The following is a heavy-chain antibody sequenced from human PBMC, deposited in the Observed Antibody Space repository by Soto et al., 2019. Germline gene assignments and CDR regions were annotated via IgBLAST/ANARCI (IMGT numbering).Heavy chain of an antibody. CDR3: ARDNGYYDF. V-gene: IGHV1-18*01. CDR1: GYTFSSYS. Sequence: ASVKVSCKTSGYTFSSYSINWVRQAPGQGLEWMAWISTNSGNTHYAERLRGRVTVTLDKTARTAFMEMWGLTSDDTAVYFCARDNGYYDFWGQGTLVTVSS. CDR2: ISTNSGNT. J-gene: IGHJ4*02. D-gene: IGHD2-8*01.